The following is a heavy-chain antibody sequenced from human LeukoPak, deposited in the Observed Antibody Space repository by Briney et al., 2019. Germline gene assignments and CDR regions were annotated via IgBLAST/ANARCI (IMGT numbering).Heavy chain of an antibody. V-gene: IGHV4-31*03. J-gene: IGHJ5*02. Sequence: SQTLSLTCTVSGGSISSGGYYWSWIRQHPGKGLEWIGYIYYSGSTYYNPSLKSRVTISVDTSKNQFSLKRSSVTAADTAVYYCARGGGNCSSTSCYVWFDPWGQGTLVTVSS. CDR1: GGSISSGGYY. CDR3: ARGGGNCSSTSCYVWFDP. D-gene: IGHD2-2*01. CDR2: IYYSGST.